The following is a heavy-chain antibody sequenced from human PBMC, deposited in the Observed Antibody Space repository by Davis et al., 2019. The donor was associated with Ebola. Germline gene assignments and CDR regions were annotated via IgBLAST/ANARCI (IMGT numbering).Heavy chain of an antibody. CDR3: ASLSTVTTPFDY. D-gene: IGHD4-17*01. J-gene: IGHJ4*02. V-gene: IGHV3-74*01. CDR2: ISNDGRST. Sequence: GESLKISCAASGFAFSGYWMHWVRQSPGKGLVWVSRISNDGRSTYYADSVKGRFTISRDNAKNSLYLQMNSLRAEDTAVYYCASLSTVTTPFDYWGQGTLVTVSS. CDR1: GFAFSGYW.